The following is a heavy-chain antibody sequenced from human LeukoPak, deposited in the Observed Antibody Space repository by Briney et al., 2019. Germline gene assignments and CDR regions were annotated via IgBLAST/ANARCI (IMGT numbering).Heavy chain of an antibody. Sequence: GASVKVSCKASGYTFTGYYMHWVRQAPGQGLEWMGWINPNSGGTNYAQKFQGRVTMTRDTSISTAYMELSRLRSHDTAVYYCARDKSGFLEWLSPISNYYMDVWGKGTTVTVSS. CDR3: ARDKSGFLEWLSPISNYYMDV. CDR2: INPNSGGT. J-gene: IGHJ6*03. D-gene: IGHD3-3*01. CDR1: GYTFTGYY. V-gene: IGHV1-2*02.